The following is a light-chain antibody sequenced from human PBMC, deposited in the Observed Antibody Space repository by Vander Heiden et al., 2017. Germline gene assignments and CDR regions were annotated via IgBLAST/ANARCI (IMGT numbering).Light chain of an antibody. J-gene: IGKJ2*01. CDR3: QQYGSSPKYT. CDR2: GTS. V-gene: IGKV3-20*01. CDR1: QSVSSNS. Sequence: EIVLTQFPGTLSLSPGERATLSCRASQSVSSNSLAWYQQKPGQAPRLVIYGTSTRATGIPDRFSGSGSETDFTLTISRLEPEDFAVYYCQQYGSSPKYTFGQGTKLEIK.